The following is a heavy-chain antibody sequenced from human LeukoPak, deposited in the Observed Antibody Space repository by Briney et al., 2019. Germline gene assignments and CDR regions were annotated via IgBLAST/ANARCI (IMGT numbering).Heavy chain of an antibody. V-gene: IGHV3-11*01. CDR1: GFTFSDYY. CDR3: ARDTTNCGGDCNAFDI. D-gene: IGHD2-21*02. J-gene: IGHJ3*02. Sequence: GGSLRLSCAASGFTFSDYYMSWIRQAPGKGLEWVSYIRSSGSTIYYADSVKGRFTISRDNAKNSLYLQMNSLRAEDTAVYYCARDTTNCGGDCNAFDIWGQGTMVTVSS. CDR2: IRSSGSTI.